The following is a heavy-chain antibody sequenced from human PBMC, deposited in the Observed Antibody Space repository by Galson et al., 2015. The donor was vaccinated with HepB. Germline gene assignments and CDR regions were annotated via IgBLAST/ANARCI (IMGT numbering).Heavy chain of an antibody. D-gene: IGHD3-16*02. CDR2: ISGSGGST. J-gene: IGHJ4*02. Sequence: LRLSCAASGFTFSSYAMSWVRQAPGKGLEWVSAISGSGGSTYYADSVKGRYTISRDNSKNTLYLQMNSLRAEDTAVYYCARDSPLYDYVWGSYRYTFDYWGQGTLVTVSS. V-gene: IGHV3-23*01. CDR3: ARDSPLYDYVWGSYRYTFDY. CDR1: GFTFSSYA.